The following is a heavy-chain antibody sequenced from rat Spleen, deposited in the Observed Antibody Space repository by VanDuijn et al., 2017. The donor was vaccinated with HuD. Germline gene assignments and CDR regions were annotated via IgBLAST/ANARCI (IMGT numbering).Heavy chain of an antibody. Sequence: EVQLVESGGGLVQPGRSLKLSCVTSGFTFNNYWMAWIRQAPGKGLEWVASITNAAGKVYYPDSVKGRFTISRDTAQNILYLQMHSPRSEETATDYCIREGYFRYWGQGVMVTVSS. J-gene: IGHJ2*01. CDR3: IREGYFRY. CDR2: ITNAAGKV. V-gene: IGHV5-31*01. D-gene: IGHD2-5*01. CDR1: GFTFNNYW.